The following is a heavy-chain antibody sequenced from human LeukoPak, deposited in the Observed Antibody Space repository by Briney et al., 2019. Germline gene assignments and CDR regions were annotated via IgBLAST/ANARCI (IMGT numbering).Heavy chain of an antibody. CDR1: GFTFDDYT. Sequence: GGSLRLSCAASGFTFDDYTMHWVRQASGKGLEWVSLISWDGGSTYYADSVKGRFTISRDNSKNSLYLQMNSLRTEDTALYYCAKERSHRYIAAAAFDYWGQGTLVTVSS. CDR2: ISWDGGST. V-gene: IGHV3-43*01. J-gene: IGHJ4*02. D-gene: IGHD6-13*01. CDR3: AKERSHRYIAAAAFDY.